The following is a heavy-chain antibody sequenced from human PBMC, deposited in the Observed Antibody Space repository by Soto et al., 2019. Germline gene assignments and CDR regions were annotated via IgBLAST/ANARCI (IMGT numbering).Heavy chain of an antibody. Sequence: SVKVSCKASGGTFRNHGISWVRQAPGQGLEWVGGIIPIFGTAKYTQKFKGRVTITADESTSTAYLELSSLRSEDTAVYYCARDGTLFESNSYYLLYWGQGTLVTVYS. V-gene: IGHV1-69*13. D-gene: IGHD1-26*01. CDR1: GGTFRNHG. CDR3: ARDGTLFESNSYYLLY. CDR2: IIPIFGTA. J-gene: IGHJ4*02.